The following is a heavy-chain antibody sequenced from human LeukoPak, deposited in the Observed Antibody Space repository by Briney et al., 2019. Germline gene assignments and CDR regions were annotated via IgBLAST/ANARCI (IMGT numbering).Heavy chain of an antibody. CDR2: INPSGGST. V-gene: IGHV1-46*01. CDR3: ARLPNIYDGSEYSAKWYFDL. Sequence: ASVKVSCKASGYTFTSYYMHWVRQAPGQGLEWMGIINPSGGSTSYAQKFQGRVTMTRDTSTSTVYMELSSLRSEDTAVYYCARLPNIYDGSEYSAKWYFDLWGRGTLVVVSP. D-gene: IGHD3-22*01. CDR1: GYTFTSYY. J-gene: IGHJ2*01.